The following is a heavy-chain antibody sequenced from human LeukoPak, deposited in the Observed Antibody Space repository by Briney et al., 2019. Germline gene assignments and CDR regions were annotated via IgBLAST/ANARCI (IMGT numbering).Heavy chain of an antibody. Sequence: PGGSLRLSCAVSGVTLRGHRMGWGRQAPGKGLEWVANIKQDGSQYYLDSVKGRVIISRDNANNSLYLQLNILRVEDTALYSFSIVPDYGDRLDYFDYWGQGTLVTVSS. D-gene: IGHD4-17*01. V-gene: IGHV3-7*01. CDR3: SIVPDYGDRLDYFDY. CDR1: GVTLRGHR. CDR2: IKQDGSQ. J-gene: IGHJ4*02.